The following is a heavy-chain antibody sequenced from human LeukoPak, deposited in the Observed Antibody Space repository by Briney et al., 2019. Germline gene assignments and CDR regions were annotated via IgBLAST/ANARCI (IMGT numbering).Heavy chain of an antibody. Sequence: GGSLRLSCAASGFTFDDDGMHWVRQAPGKGLEWGSGITWNGGTIDYADSMKGRFTISRDNAKNSLYMQMNSLRDDDTALYYCAKDIDTGYDGFYFDSWGQGTLVTVSS. D-gene: IGHD5-12*01. CDR3: AKDIDTGYDGFYFDS. V-gene: IGHV3-9*01. J-gene: IGHJ4*02. CDR1: GFTFDDDG. CDR2: ITWNGGTI.